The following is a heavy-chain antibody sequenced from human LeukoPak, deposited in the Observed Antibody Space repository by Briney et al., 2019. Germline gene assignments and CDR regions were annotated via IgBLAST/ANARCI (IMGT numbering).Heavy chain of an antibody. CDR2: IVVGSGNT. CDR1: RFTFTSSA. V-gene: IGHV1-58*01. CDR3: AAVGTTDYYYGMDV. J-gene: IGHJ6*04. D-gene: IGHD4-17*01. Sequence: ASVKVSCKASRFTFTSSAVQWVRQARGQRLEWIGWIVVGSGNTNYAQKFQERVTITRDMSTSTAYMELSSLRSEDTAVYYCAAVGTTDYYYGMDVWGKGTTVTVSS.